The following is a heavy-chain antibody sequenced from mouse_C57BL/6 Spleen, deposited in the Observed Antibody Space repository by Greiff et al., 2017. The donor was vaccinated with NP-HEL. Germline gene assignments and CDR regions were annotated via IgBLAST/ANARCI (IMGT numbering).Heavy chain of an antibody. CDR2: INYDGSST. J-gene: IGHJ2*01. Sequence: EVKLVESEGGLVQPGSSMKLSCTASGFTFSDYYMAWVRQVPEKGLEWVANINYDGSSTYYLDSLKSRFIISRDNAKNILYLQMSSLKSEDTATYYCARDPGTRNFDDWGQGTTLTVSS. D-gene: IGHD4-1*01. CDR1: GFTFSDYY. CDR3: ARDPGTRNFDD. V-gene: IGHV5-16*01.